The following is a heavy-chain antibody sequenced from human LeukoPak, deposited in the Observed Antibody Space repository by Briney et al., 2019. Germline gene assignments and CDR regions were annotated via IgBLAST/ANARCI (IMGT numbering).Heavy chain of an antibody. J-gene: IGHJ5*02. CDR2: IYHSGST. V-gene: IGHV4-38-2*01. CDR1: GYSISSGYY. D-gene: IGHD3-22*01. CDR3: ARGGLYYYDSSGHYYLNWFDP. Sequence: SETLSLTCAVSGYSISSGYYWGWIRQPPGKGLEWIGSIYHSGSTYYNPSLKGRVTISVDTSKNQFSLKLSSVTAADTAVYYCARGGLYYYDSSGHYYLNWFDPWGQGTLVTVSS.